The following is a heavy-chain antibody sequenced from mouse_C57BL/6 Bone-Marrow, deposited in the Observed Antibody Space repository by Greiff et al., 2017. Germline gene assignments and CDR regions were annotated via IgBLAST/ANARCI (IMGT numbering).Heavy chain of an antibody. Sequence: EVKLVESGGDLVKPGGSLKLSCAASGFTFSSYGMSWVRQTPDKRLEWVATISSGGSYTYYPDSVKGRFTISRDNAKNTLYLQMSSLKSEDTAMYYCARAYSNYLYAMDYWGQGTSVTVSS. J-gene: IGHJ4*01. CDR3: ARAYSNYLYAMDY. CDR1: GFTFSSYG. D-gene: IGHD2-5*01. CDR2: ISSGGSYT. V-gene: IGHV5-6*01.